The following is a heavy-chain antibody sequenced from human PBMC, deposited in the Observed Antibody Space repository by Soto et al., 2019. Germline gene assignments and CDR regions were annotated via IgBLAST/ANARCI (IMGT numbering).Heavy chain of an antibody. CDR2: ISAYNGNT. J-gene: IGHJ6*03. V-gene: IGHV1-18*01. CDR1: GYTFTSYG. D-gene: IGHD3-3*01. Sequence: ASVKVSCKASGYTFTSYGISWVRQAPGQGLEWMGWISAYNGNTNYAQKLQGRDTMTTDTSTSTAYMELRSLRSDDTSVYYCARDPDHPYYDFWSGYYTRGYYYYMDVWG. CDR3: ARDPDHPYYDFWSGYYTRGYYYYMDV.